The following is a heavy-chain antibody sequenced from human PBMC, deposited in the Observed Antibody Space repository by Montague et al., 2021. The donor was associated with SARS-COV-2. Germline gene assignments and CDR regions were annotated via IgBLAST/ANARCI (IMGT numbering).Heavy chain of an antibody. D-gene: IGHD2-15*01. CDR1: GGSISSSSYC. V-gene: IGHV4-39*01. CDR3: ARSTYCSGGSCERALLNY. J-gene: IGHJ4*02. Sequence: SETLSLTCTVSGGSISSSSYCWGWIRQPPGKGLEWIGSIYYSGSTYYNPSLKSRVTISVDTSKNQFSLKLSSVTAADTAVYYCARSTYCSGGSCERALLNYWGQGTLVTVTS. CDR2: IYYSGST.